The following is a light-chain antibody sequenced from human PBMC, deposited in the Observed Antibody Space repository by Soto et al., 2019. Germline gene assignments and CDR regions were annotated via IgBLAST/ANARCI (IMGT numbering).Light chain of an antibody. CDR1: RSFASSY. Sequence: EIVLTQSPGTLSLSPGERATLSCRASRSFASSYLAWYQQKPGQAPRLLIFAASIRATGVSDRFSGSGSGTDFTLIISRLEPEDSAVCYCQQYGSSPPYTFGQGTKVDNK. CDR2: AAS. J-gene: IGKJ2*01. CDR3: QQYGSSPPYT. V-gene: IGKV3-20*01.